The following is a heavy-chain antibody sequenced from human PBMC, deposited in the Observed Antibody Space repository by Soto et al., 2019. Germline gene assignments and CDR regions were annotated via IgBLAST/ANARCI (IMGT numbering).Heavy chain of an antibody. CDR2: ISTSSRYI. J-gene: IGHJ5*02. V-gene: IGHV3-21*01. CDR1: GFTFSSYN. Sequence: PXGSLRLSCAASGFTFSSYNMNWVRQAPGKGLEWVSSISTSSRYIYYADSVKGRFTISRDNAKKSLYLQMNSLRAEDTAMYYCALRATGATNDWFDHWGQGSLVTVSS. CDR3: ALRATGATNDWFDH.